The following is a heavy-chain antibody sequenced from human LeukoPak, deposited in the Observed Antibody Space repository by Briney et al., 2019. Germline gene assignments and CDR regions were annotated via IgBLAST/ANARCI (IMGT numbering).Heavy chain of an antibody. CDR2: IYYSGST. V-gene: IGHV4-30-4*01. Sequence: SQTLFLTCTVSGGSISSGDYYWSWIRQPPGKGLEWIGYIYYSGSTYYNPSLKSRVTISVDTSKNQFSLKLSSVTAADTAVYYCARAPLARGYYDSSGYYHDAFDIWGQGTMVTVSS. CDR1: GGSISSGDYY. J-gene: IGHJ3*02. D-gene: IGHD3-22*01. CDR3: ARAPLARGYYDSSGYYHDAFDI.